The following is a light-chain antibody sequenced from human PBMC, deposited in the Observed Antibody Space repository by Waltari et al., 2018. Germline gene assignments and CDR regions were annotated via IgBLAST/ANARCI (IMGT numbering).Light chain of an antibody. CDR3: QQYDNYLFVT. J-gene: IGKJ4*01. CDR1: QDIVNF. Sequence: MTQSPSSLSASVGDRVTITCQASQDIVNFLNWYQQKPGEVPKLLIYGASTLTTGVPSRFSGSGSGTDFTFTITNLQPEDVATYYCQQYDNYLFVTFGGGTKLEIK. V-gene: IGKV1-33*01. CDR2: GAS.